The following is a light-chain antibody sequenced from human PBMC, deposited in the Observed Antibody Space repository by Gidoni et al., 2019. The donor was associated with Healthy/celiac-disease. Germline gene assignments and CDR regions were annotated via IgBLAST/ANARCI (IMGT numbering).Light chain of an antibody. Sequence: QSALTQTASVPGSPGQSITISCTGTSSDVGGYNYVPWYLPNPGKAPKLMIYDVSNRPSWVSNRFSGSKSGNTASLTISVLQAEDDADYYCSSYTSSITLDVFVGGTKLTVL. CDR1: SSDVGGYNY. J-gene: IGLJ2*01. V-gene: IGLV2-14*03. CDR2: DVS. CDR3: SSYTSSITLDV.